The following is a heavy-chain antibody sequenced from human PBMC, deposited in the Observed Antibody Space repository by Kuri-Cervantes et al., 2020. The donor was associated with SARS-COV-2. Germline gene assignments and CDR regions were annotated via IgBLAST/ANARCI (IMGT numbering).Heavy chain of an antibody. CDR1: GFTFSSFS. V-gene: IGHV3-7*01. CDR2: IKQDGSEK. Sequence: GGSLRLSCAASGFTFSSFSMNWVRQAPGKGLEWVANIKQDGSEKYYVDSVKGRFTISRDNAKNSLYLQMNSLRAEDTAAYYCAREGELGYFDYWGQGTLVTVSS. CDR3: AREGELGYFDY. D-gene: IGHD7-27*01. J-gene: IGHJ4*02.